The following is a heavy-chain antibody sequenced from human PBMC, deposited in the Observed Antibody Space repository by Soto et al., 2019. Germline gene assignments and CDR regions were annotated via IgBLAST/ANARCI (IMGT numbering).Heavy chain of an antibody. CDR1: GGSVSGAGYS. V-gene: IGHV4-30-2*01. Sequence: SETLSLTCAVSGGSVSGAGYSWSWIRQPPGGGLDWIGYIYHSGTTYCNPSLKTRLTMSLDRSNNKFSLTLNSVTAADTALYFCARAQFYSGSGNYNNLMFDAWGKGTQVTVSS. J-gene: IGHJ5*02. CDR3: ARAQFYSGSGNYNNLMFDA. CDR2: IYHSGTT. D-gene: IGHD3-10*01.